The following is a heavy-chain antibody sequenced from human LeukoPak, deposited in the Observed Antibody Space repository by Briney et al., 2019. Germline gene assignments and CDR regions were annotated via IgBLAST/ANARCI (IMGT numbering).Heavy chain of an antibody. D-gene: IGHD4-11*01. CDR3: ARLRGIHTVTTLGFDY. J-gene: IGHJ4*02. CDR2: IYYSGST. V-gene: IGHV4-39*07. Sequence: SETLSLTCTVSGGSISSSSYYWGWIRQPPGKGLEWIGSIYYSGSTYYNPSLKSRVTISVDTSKNQFSLKLSSVTAADTAVYYCARLRGIHTVTTLGFDYWGQGTLVTVSS. CDR1: GGSISSSSYY.